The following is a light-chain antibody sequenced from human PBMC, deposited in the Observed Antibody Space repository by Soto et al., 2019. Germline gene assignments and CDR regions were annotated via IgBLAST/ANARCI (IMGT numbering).Light chain of an antibody. V-gene: IGLV3-1*01. J-gene: IGLJ3*02. CDR2: QDS. Sequence: SYELTQPSSVSVSPGQTATITCSGDKLGDKYACWYQQKPGQSPVLVIYQDSQRPSGIPERFSGSNSGDTATLAISETQAMDEADYYCQAWDSSAVMFGGGTQLAVL. CDR1: KLGDKY. CDR3: QAWDSSAVM.